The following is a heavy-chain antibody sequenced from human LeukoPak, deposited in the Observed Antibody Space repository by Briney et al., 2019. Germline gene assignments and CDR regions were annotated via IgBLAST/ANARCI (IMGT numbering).Heavy chain of an antibody. D-gene: IGHD3-22*01. V-gene: IGHV4-39*01. J-gene: IGHJ3*02. CDR1: GGSISSSSYY. CDR3: ASRVNYYDSSGYRIDAFDI. Sequence: PSETLSLTCTVSGGSISSSSYYWGWIRQPPGKGLEWIGSIFYSGSTYYNPSLKSRVTISVDTSKNQFSLKLSSVTAADTAVYYCASRVNYYDSSGYRIDAFDIWGQGTMVTVSS. CDR2: IFYSGST.